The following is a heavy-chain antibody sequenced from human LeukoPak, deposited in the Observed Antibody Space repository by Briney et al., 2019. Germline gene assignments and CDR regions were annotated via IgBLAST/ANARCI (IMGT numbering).Heavy chain of an antibody. Sequence: GGSLILSCAASGFTFSSYAMIWVRQAPGKGLEWVSLISDSGTSTYYPDSVKGRFTISRDNSKNTVYPQMNSLRAEDTAVYYCAKGVSGYGSGRPFDYWGQGTLVTVSS. CDR1: GFTFSSYA. V-gene: IGHV3-23*01. J-gene: IGHJ4*02. CDR2: ISDSGTST. CDR3: AKGVSGYGSGRPFDY. D-gene: IGHD3-10*01.